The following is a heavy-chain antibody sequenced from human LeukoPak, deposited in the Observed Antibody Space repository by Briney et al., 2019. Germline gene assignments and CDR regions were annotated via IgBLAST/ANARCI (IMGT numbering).Heavy chain of an antibody. CDR3: AGTLRDYFFNYYYGMDV. D-gene: IGHD4-17*01. Sequence: SETLSLTCAVYGGSFSGYYWSWIRQPPGKGLEWIGEINHSGSTNYNPSLKSRVTISVDTSKNQFSLKLSSVTAADTAVYYCAGTLRDYFFNYYYGMDVWGQGTTVTVSS. CDR2: INHSGST. V-gene: IGHV4-34*01. CDR1: GGSFSGYY. J-gene: IGHJ6*02.